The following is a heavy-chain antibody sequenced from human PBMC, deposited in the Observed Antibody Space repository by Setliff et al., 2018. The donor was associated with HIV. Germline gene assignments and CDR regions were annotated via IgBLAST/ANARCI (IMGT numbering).Heavy chain of an antibody. CDR1: GGSINNKY. V-gene: IGHV4-4*07. Sequence: PSETLSLTCTVSGGSINNKYWSWIRQPAGKGLEWIGRIYSGGNTNYNPSLKSRVVMSVDTSKNQFSLKLTSVTAADTATYYCATQGLTVPIPGGYFQHWGPGILVTVSS. CDR3: ATQGLTVPIPGGYFQH. CDR2: IYSGGNT. J-gene: IGHJ1*01. D-gene: IGHD2-21*02.